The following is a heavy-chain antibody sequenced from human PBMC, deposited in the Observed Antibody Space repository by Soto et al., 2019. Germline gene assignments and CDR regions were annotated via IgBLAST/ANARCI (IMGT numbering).Heavy chain of an antibody. CDR2: IRPDSGNT. J-gene: IGHJ5*02. Sequence: ASVKVSCKASGYTFSSYGISWVRQAPGQGLEWMGWIRPDSGNTDYSQKLQGRVTMTTDTSTSTAYKELRSLRSDNTAVYYYAGGVGSGSYYNKYNWFDPGGQGTLVTVSS. CDR3: AGGVGSGSYYNKYNWFDP. V-gene: IGHV1-18*01. CDR1: GYTFSSYG. D-gene: IGHD3-10*01.